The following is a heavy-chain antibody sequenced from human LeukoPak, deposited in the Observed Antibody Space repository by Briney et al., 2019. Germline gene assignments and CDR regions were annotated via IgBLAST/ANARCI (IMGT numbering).Heavy chain of an antibody. D-gene: IGHD2-15*01. Sequence: PGGSLRLSCAASGFTLSSYSMNWVRQAPGKGLEWVSFISSSSSYIHYADSVKGRFTITRDNAKNSLYLQMNSLRAEDTAVYFCARQGYCSGGSCPPDDAFDIWGQGTMVTVSS. V-gene: IGHV3-21*01. CDR1: GFTLSSYS. CDR2: ISSSSSYI. CDR3: ARQGYCSGGSCPPDDAFDI. J-gene: IGHJ3*02.